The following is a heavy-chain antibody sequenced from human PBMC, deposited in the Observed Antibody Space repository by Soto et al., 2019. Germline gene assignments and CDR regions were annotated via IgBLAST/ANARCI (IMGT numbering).Heavy chain of an antibody. CDR3: ARYSSGWYWGKYYYYCGMDV. V-gene: IGHV3-7*01. CDR2: IKQDGSEK. J-gene: IGHJ6*02. CDR1: GFTFSSYW. D-gene: IGHD6-19*01. Sequence: GGSLRLSCAASGFTFSSYWMSWVRQAPGKGLEWVANIKQDGSEKYYVDSVKGRFTISRDNAKNSLYLQMNSLRAEDTAVYYCARYSSGWYWGKYYYYCGMDVWGQGTTVTVSS.